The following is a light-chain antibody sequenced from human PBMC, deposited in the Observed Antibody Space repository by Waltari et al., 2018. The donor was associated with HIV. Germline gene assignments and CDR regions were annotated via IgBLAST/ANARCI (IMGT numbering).Light chain of an antibody. CDR3: SSYTSSSTYV. V-gene: IGLV2-14*01. Sequence: QSALTQPASVSGSPGQSITISCTGTSSDVGGYNYVSCYQQHPGTAPKLMIYEFSNRPSGVSNRFSGSKSGNTASLTISGLQAEDEADYYCSSYTSSSTYVFGTGTKVTVL. CDR2: EFS. J-gene: IGLJ1*01. CDR1: SSDVGGYNY.